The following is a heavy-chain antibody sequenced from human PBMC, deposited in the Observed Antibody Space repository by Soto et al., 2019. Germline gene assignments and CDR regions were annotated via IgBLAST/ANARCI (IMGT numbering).Heavy chain of an antibody. CDR1: GFTFTTYG. J-gene: IGHJ3*01. CDR2: ISYDGDKR. V-gene: IGHV3-30*18. D-gene: IGHD3-22*01. Sequence: QVQLVESGGGVVQPGRSLRLSCAASGFTFTTYGMAWVRQAPGKGLEWEAVISYDGDKRFHADSVKGRFTISRDNSKNTLYLQMNSLRPEDTAVYYCAKEISYYYDTRGYFPAFDVWGQGTMVTVSS. CDR3: AKEISYYYDTRGYFPAFDV.